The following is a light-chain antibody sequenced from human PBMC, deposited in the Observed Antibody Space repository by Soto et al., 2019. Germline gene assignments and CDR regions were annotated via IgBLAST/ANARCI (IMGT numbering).Light chain of an antibody. CDR1: SGSVSTNYY. J-gene: IGLJ2*01. CDR3: VLYVGSGISV. V-gene: IGLV8-61*01. Sequence: QTVVTQEPSFSVSPGRTVTLTCGLSSGSVSTNYYPSWYQQTPGQAPRTLIYNTNTRSSGVPDRFSGSILGDKAALTITGARADDESDYYCVLYVGSGISVFGGGTKVTVL. CDR2: NTN.